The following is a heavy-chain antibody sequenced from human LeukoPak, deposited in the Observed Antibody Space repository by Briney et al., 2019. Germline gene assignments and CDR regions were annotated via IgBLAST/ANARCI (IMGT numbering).Heavy chain of an antibody. CDR3: ARATDVYSFDY. CDR2: IYYSGRT. CDR1: GGSISSGDYY. V-gene: IGHV4-30-4*01. Sequence: SETLSLTCTVSGGSISSGDYYWSWIRQPPGKGLEWIGYIYYSGRTYYNPSLKSRVTISVDTSKNQFSLKLSSVTAADTAVYYCARATDVYSFDYWGQGTLVTVSS. J-gene: IGHJ4*02.